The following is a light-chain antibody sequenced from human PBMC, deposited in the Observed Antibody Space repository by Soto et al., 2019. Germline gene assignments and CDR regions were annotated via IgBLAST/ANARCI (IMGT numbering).Light chain of an antibody. CDR1: QSVSSSY. J-gene: IGKJ3*01. CDR3: QQYGSSPRT. Sequence: EIGLTQSPGTLSLSPGERATLSCRASQSVSSSYLAWYQHKPGQSPRLLIYGASSRATGIPDRFSGSGSGTDFTLTISRLEPEDFAVYYCQQYGSSPRTFGPGTKVDIK. V-gene: IGKV3-20*01. CDR2: GAS.